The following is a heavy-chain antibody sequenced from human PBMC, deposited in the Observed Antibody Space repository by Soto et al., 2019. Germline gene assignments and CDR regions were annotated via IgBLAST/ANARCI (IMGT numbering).Heavy chain of an antibody. Sequence: GGSLRLSCAASGFTFSSYAMSWVRQAPGKGLEWVSAISGSGGSTYYADSVKGRFTISRDNSKNTLYLQMNSLRAEDTAVYYCAKDLLRSYYYDSSGYYPFDYWGQGTLVTVSS. J-gene: IGHJ4*02. CDR1: GFTFSSYA. CDR2: ISGSGGST. D-gene: IGHD3-22*01. V-gene: IGHV3-23*01. CDR3: AKDLLRSYYYDSSGYYPFDY.